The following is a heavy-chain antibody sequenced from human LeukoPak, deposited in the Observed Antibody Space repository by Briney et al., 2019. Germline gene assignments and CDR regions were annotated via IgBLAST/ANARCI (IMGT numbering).Heavy chain of an antibody. J-gene: IGHJ4*02. D-gene: IGHD3-10*01. Sequence: SETLSLTCAVYGGSFSGYYWSWIRQPPGKGLEWIGEINHSGSTSYNPSLKSRVTISVDTSKNQFSLKLSSVTAADTAVYYCATSSPYGSGIGSNWGQGTLVTVSS. CDR2: INHSGST. CDR1: GGSFSGYY. V-gene: IGHV4-34*01. CDR3: ATSSPYGSGIGSN.